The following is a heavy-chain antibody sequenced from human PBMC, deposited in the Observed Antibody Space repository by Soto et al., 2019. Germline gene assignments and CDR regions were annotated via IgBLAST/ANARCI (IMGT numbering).Heavy chain of an antibody. D-gene: IGHD3-16*02. CDR3: ARGIWGSHRYYFDN. J-gene: IGHJ4*02. V-gene: IGHV1-3*01. CDR1: GYIFTDYA. Sequence: QVHLVQSGAEVEKPGASVKVSCKASGYIFTDYAMQWVRQAPGQRPEWMGWINAGDGNTRFSQKFQGRVTFTRDTSASTAYMALSSLRSEDTAVYYCARGIWGSHRYYFDNWGQGTLVTVSS. CDR2: INAGDGNT.